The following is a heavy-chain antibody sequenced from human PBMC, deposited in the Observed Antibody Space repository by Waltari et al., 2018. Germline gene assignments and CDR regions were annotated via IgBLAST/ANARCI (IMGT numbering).Heavy chain of an antibody. J-gene: IGHJ6*02. V-gene: IGHV3-23*01. D-gene: IGHD2-2*02. CDR2: ISGSGGST. CDR3: ATHGPIVVPAAILGYYYYGMDV. CDR1: GFTFSSYA. Sequence: EVQLLESGGGLVQPGGSLRLSCAASGFTFSSYAMSWVRQAPGKGLEWVSAISGSGGSTYYADSVKGRFTISRDNSKNTLYLQMNSLRAEDTAVYYCATHGPIVVPAAILGYYYYGMDVWGRGTTVTVSS.